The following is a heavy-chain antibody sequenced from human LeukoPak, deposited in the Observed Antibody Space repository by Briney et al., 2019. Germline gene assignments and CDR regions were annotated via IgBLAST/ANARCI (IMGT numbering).Heavy chain of an antibody. J-gene: IGHJ3*02. D-gene: IGHD2-2*01. Sequence: PGGSLRLSCAASGFTFDDYAMHWVRQAPGKGLEWVSGISWNSGSIGYADSVKGRFTISRDNSKNTLYLQMNSLRAEDTAVYYCARERGCSSTSCFLDAFDIWGQGTMVTVSS. CDR3: ARERGCSSTSCFLDAFDI. CDR2: ISWNSGSI. CDR1: GFTFDDYA. V-gene: IGHV3-9*01.